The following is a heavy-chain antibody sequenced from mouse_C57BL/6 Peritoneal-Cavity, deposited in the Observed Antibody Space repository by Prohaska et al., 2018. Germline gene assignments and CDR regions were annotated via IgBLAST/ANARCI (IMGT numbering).Heavy chain of an antibody. J-gene: IGHJ2*01. CDR1: GIDFSRYW. Sequence: EVKLLQSGGGLVQPGGSLKLSCAASGIDFSRYWMSWVRRVPGKGLEWIGEINPESSTINYAPSLKDKFNISRDNAKNTLYLQMSKVGSDYTALYYCARTLPESFDYWGQGTTLTVSS. CDR3: ARTLPESFDY. D-gene: IGHD1-1*01. CDR2: INPESSTI. V-gene: IGHV4-1*01.